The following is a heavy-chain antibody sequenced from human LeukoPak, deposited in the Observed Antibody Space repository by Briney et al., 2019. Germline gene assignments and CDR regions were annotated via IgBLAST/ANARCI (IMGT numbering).Heavy chain of an antibody. CDR1: GFTFSSYE. V-gene: IGHV3-48*03. CDR2: ISSRGSTI. Sequence: PGGSLRLSCAASGFTFSSYEMNWVRQAPGKGLEWVSYISSRGSTIYYADSVKGRFTISRDNAKNSLHLQMNSLRAEDTAVYYCARDYPTTKGPWGQGTLVTVSS. J-gene: IGHJ4*02. D-gene: IGHD1-1*01. CDR3: ARDYPTTKGP.